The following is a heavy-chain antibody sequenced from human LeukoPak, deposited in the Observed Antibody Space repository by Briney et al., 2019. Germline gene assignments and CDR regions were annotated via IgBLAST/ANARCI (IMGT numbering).Heavy chain of an antibody. CDR2: ISGSGGST. CDR1: GFTFSSYA. CDR3: AKYQGLDVLRYFDWLLDY. J-gene: IGHJ4*02. V-gene: IGHV3-23*01. D-gene: IGHD3-9*01. Sequence: GGSLRLSCAASGFTFSSYAMSWVRQAPGKGLEWVSAISGSGGSTYYADSVKGRFTISRDNSKNTLYLQMNSLRAEDTAVYYCAKYQGLDVLRYFDWLLDYWGQGTLVTVSS.